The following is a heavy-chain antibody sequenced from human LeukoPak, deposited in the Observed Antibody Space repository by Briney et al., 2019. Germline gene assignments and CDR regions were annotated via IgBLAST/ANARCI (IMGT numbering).Heavy chain of an antibody. V-gene: IGHV3-15*01. J-gene: IGHJ4*02. CDR1: GFTFSNAW. Sequence: GGSLRLSCAASGFTFSNAWMSWVRQAPGKGLELVGRIKSKTDGGTTDYAAPVKGRFTISRDDSKNTLYLQMNSLKTEDTAVYYCTTDSFDYGSGSSPLDYWGQGTLVTVSS. D-gene: IGHD3-10*01. CDR3: TTDSFDYGSGSSPLDY. CDR2: IKSKTDGGTT.